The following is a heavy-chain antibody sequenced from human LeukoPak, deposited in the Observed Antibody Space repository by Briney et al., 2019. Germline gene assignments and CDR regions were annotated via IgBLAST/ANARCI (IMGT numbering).Heavy chain of an antibody. Sequence: GGSLRLSCAASGFTFSNYGMHWVRQAPGKGLEWVAFIRYDGSNKYYADSVKGRFTISRDNSKNTLYLQMNSLRAEDTAVYYCARSEYSSSLVRFDYWGQGTLVTVSS. D-gene: IGHD6-6*01. J-gene: IGHJ4*02. V-gene: IGHV3-30*02. CDR2: IRYDGSNK. CDR1: GFTFSNYG. CDR3: ARSEYSSSLVRFDY.